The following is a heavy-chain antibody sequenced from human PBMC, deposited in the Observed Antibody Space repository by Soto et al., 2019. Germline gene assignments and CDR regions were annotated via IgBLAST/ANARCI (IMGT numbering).Heavy chain of an antibody. J-gene: IGHJ4*02. CDR2: LSWDSDDI. CDR1: GFTFDDYA. V-gene: IGHV3-9*01. D-gene: IGHD1-1*01. CDR3: AKGLDRASLDF. Sequence: GGSLRLSCAASGFTFDDYAMHWVRQAPGKGLEWVSSLSWDSDDIAYADSIKGRFTISRDNSKNTLYLQMNSLRAEDTAIYYCAKGLDRASLDFWGQGALVTVSS.